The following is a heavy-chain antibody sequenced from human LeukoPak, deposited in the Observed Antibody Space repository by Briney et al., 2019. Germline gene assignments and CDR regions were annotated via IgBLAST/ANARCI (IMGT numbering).Heavy chain of an antibody. CDR2: ISGSGGST. Sequence: GGSLRLSCAASGFTFSSYAMSWVRQAPGKGLEWVSAISGSGGSTYYADSVKGRFTISRGNSKNTVYLQMNSLRAEDTAVYYCAKVPVFSVTISEVVTDDAFDIWGQGTVVTVSS. J-gene: IGHJ3*02. CDR1: GFTFSSYA. D-gene: IGHD3-3*01. CDR3: AKVPVFSVTISEVVTDDAFDI. V-gene: IGHV3-23*01.